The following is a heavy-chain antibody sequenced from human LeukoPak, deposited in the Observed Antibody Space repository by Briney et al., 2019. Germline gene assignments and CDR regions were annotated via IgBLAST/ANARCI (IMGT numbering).Heavy chain of an antibody. Sequence: SETLSLTCAVYGGSFSGDYWSWIRQPPGKGLEWIGEINHSGSTNYNPSLKSRVTISVDTSKNQFSLKLSSVTAADTAVYYCARGGLRYFDWLLQEFDYWGQGTLVTVSS. J-gene: IGHJ4*02. CDR3: ARGGLRYFDWLLQEFDY. CDR1: GGSFSGDY. CDR2: INHSGST. V-gene: IGHV4-34*01. D-gene: IGHD3-9*01.